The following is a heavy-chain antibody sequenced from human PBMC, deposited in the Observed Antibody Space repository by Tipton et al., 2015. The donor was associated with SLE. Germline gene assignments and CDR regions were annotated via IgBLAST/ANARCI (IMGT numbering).Heavy chain of an antibody. Sequence: GSLRLSCAASGFIFNDYYMHWIRQAPGKGLEWVSYITSGGRTISYTASVKGRFSVSRDNAKNSLYLQMNSLTAEDTGVYYCAADSSAYYWGQGTLVTVSS. CDR1: GFIFNDYY. CDR2: ITSGGRTI. CDR3: AADSSAYY. D-gene: IGHD3-22*01. V-gene: IGHV3-11*04. J-gene: IGHJ4*02.